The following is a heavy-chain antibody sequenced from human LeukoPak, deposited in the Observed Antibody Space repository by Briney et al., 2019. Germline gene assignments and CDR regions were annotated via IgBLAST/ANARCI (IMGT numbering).Heavy chain of an antibody. CDR3: ARDFTPYCSSTSCSWFDP. V-gene: IGHV1-18*01. Sequence: ASVNVSCKASGYTFSSYGISWVRQAPGQGLEWVGWISAYSGNTIYAQKLQGRVTMTTDTSTSTAYMELRSLTSDDTAVYYCARDFTPYCSSTSCSWFDPWGQGTLVTVSS. CDR2: ISAYSGNT. CDR1: GYTFSSYG. J-gene: IGHJ5*02. D-gene: IGHD2-2*01.